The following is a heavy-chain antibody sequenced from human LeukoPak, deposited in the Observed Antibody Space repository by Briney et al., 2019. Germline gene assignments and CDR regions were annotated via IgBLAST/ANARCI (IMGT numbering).Heavy chain of an antibody. Sequence: SETLSLTCTVPGGSISSYYWSWIRQPPGKGLEWIGYIYYSGSTNYNPSLKSRVTISIDTSKNQFSLKLSSVTAADTAVYYCAREGNYGSGSYFDYWGQGTLVTVSS. CDR3: AREGNYGSGSYFDY. CDR2: IYYSGST. CDR1: GGSISSYY. D-gene: IGHD3-10*01. V-gene: IGHV4-59*01. J-gene: IGHJ4*02.